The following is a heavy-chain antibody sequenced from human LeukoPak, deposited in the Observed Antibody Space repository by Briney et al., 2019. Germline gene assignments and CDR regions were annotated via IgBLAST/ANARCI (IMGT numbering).Heavy chain of an antibody. CDR1: GGSIFSTSFY. V-gene: IGHV4-39*01. J-gene: IGHJ4*02. CDR2: MYYDGAT. Sequence: SETLSLTCTVSGGSIFSTSFYWGWIRQPPGKGREWIGSMYYDGATYHDPSLKSRITISVDTSNSQFSLRLTSVTAADTAVYFCARRSDSGSDDGEDYFDYWGQGILVTVSS. D-gene: IGHD1-26*01. CDR3: ARRSDSGSDDGEDYFDY.